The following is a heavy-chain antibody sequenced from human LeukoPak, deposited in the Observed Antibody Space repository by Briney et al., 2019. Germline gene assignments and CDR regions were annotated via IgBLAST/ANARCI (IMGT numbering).Heavy chain of an antibody. CDR1: GFTFSNYG. D-gene: IGHD4-11*01. V-gene: IGHV3-30*02. J-gene: IGHJ4*02. CDR2: IRYDGSNK. CDR3: AKDKDFSNYYYFDY. Sequence: GGSLRLSCASSGFTFSNYGMHWVRQAPGKGLEWVAFIRYDGSNKYYADSVKGRFTISRDNSKNTLYLQMNSLRAEDTAVYYCAKDKDFSNYYYFDYWGQGTLVTVSS.